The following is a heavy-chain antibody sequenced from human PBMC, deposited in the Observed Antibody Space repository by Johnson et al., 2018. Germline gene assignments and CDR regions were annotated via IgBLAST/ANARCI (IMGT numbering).Heavy chain of an antibody. V-gene: IGHV3-30*18. J-gene: IGHJ6*02. CDR1: GFTFSSYG. CDR2: ISYDGSNK. Sequence: QVQLVQSGGGVVQPGRSLRLSCAASGFTFSSYGMHWVRQAPGKGLEWMAVISYDGSNKYYVDSVKGRFTISRDNSKNTLYLQMNSLRAEDTAVYHCAKEVFSGSYPTHYGMDVWGQGTTVTVSS. D-gene: IGHD1-26*01. CDR3: AKEVFSGSYPTHYGMDV.